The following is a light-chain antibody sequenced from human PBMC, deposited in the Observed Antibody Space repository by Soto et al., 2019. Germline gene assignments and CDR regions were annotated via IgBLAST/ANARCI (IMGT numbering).Light chain of an antibody. CDR2: EVS. J-gene: IGLJ1*01. CDR1: SSDVGGSNY. CDR3: SSYTSSSTFYV. Sequence: QSSLTHPASLSGSPGQSITISCTGTSSDVGGSNYVSWYQQHPGKAPKLMIYEVSHRPSGVSNRFSGSQSGNTASLTISGLQAEDEADYYCSSYTSSSTFYVFGTGTKVTVL. V-gene: IGLV2-14*01.